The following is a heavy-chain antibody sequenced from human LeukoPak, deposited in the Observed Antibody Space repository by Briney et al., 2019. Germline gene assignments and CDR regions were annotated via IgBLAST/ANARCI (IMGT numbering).Heavy chain of an antibody. CDR2: IKQDGSEK. CDR3: AREMSWSGRDY. D-gene: IGHD3-10*01. Sequence: GGSLRLSCAASGFTFSNYWMSWVRQAPGKGQEWVANIKQDGSEKNYVGSVKGRFTISRDNAKNSLYLQMNSLRAEDTAVYYCAREMSWSGRDYWGQGTLVTVSS. J-gene: IGHJ4*02. V-gene: IGHV3-7*05. CDR1: GFTFSNYW.